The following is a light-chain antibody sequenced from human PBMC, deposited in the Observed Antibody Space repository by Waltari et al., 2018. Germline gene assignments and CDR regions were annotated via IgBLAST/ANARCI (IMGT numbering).Light chain of an antibody. CDR3: QVWDGITSTGV. J-gene: IGLJ3*02. CDR2: EDT. Sequence: SYELTQPPSVSVSSGQTAIITCSGDKLGDKYVCWYQQKPGQSPVLIIYEDTMRPSGSLERFPGSNSGNTATLTISGTQTLDEADYYCQVWDGITSTGVFGGGTRLTVL. CDR1: KLGDKY. V-gene: IGLV3-1*01.